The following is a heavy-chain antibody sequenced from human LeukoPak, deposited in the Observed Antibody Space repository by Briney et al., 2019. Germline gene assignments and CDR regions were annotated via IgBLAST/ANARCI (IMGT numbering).Heavy chain of an antibody. Sequence: SQTLSLTCTVSGGSISSGGYYGSWIRQHPGKGLEWIGYIYYSGSTYYNPSLKSRVTISVDTSKNQFSLKLSSVTAADTAVYYCARHYGDYGAAPHYYYYYMDVWGKGTTVTVSS. J-gene: IGHJ6*03. V-gene: IGHV4-31*03. D-gene: IGHD4-17*01. CDR1: GGSISSGGYY. CDR2: IYYSGST. CDR3: ARHYGDYGAAPHYYYYYMDV.